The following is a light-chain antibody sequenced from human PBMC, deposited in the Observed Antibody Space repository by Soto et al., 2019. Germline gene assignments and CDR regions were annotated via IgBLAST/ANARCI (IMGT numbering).Light chain of an antibody. CDR3: SSYTSSSTSYV. CDR1: NSEFGGYNY. J-gene: IGLJ1*01. CDR2: DVS. Sequence: SLLAPPASVSGSPGQAITISFPRTNSEFGGYNYVSWYQQHPGKAPKLMIYDVSNRPSGVSNRFSGSKSGNTASLTISGLQAEDEADYYCSSYTSSSTSYVFGTGTKDTVL. V-gene: IGLV2-14*01.